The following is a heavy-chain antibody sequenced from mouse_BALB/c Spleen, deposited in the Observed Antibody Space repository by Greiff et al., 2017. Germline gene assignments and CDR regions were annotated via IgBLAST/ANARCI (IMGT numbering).Heavy chain of an antibody. Sequence: QVQLKQSGAELAKPGASVKMSCKASGYTFTSYWMHWVKQRPGQGLEWIGYINPSTGYTEYNQKFKDKATLTADKSSSTAYMQLSSLTSEDSAVYYCAREDDYDGGFAYWGQGTLVTVSA. D-gene: IGHD2-4*01. V-gene: IGHV1-7*01. CDR2: INPSTGYT. J-gene: IGHJ3*01. CDR1: GYTFTSYW. CDR3: AREDDYDGGFAY.